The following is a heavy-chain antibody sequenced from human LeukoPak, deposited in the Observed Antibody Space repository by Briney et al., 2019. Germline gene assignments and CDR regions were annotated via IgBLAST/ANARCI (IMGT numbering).Heavy chain of an antibody. CDR3: AQSLGSSNWIGNWFDP. D-gene: IGHD6-13*01. CDR1: GGSISSSSHS. J-gene: IGHJ5*02. Sequence: PSETLSLTRTVSGGSISSSSHSWGWIRQPPGKGLEWTGSIYYTGTTYYNPSLKSRVTISVDTSKNQFSLKLNSVAAADTAVYYCAQSLGSSNWIGNWFDPWGQGTLVTVSS. V-gene: IGHV4-39*01. CDR2: IYYTGTT.